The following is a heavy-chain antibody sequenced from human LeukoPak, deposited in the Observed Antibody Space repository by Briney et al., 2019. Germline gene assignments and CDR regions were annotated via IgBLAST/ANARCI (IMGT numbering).Heavy chain of an antibody. J-gene: IGHJ3*02. D-gene: IGHD3-22*01. V-gene: IGHV3-33*06. CDR1: GYTFTSYY. CDR3: AKPHYYDSSGSYIAGAFDI. Sequence: SCKASGYTFTSYYMHWVRQAPGKGLEWVAVIWYDGSKKYYADSVKGRFTISRDNSKNTLYLQMNSLRAEDTAVYYCAKPHYYDSSGSYIAGAFDIWGQGTMVTVSS. CDR2: IWYDGSKK.